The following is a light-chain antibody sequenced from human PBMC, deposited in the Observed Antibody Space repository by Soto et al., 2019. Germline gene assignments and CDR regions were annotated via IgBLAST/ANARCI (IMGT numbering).Light chain of an antibody. Sequence: ETVMTQSPATLSVSPGEGATLSCRASQSVSSNLAWSQQKPGQAPRLLIYVASTKATGIPARFSGSGFGTEFTLALSCMQYEVFTGFYCQPCDDFITFGGGTRIEIK. CDR2: VAS. CDR1: QSVSSN. V-gene: IGKV3-15*01. J-gene: IGKJ4*01. CDR3: QPCDDFIT.